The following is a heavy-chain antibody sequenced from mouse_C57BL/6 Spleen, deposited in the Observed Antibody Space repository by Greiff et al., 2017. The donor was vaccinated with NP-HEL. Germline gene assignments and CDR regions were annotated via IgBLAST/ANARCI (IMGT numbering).Heavy chain of an antibody. D-gene: IGHD3-2*02. CDR1: GFNIKDDY. Sequence: VQLKQSGAELVRPGASVKLSCTASGFNIKDDYMYWVKQRPEQGLEWIGWIDPENGDTEYASKFQGKATITADTSSNTAYLQLSSLTSEDTAVYYCTRGLVDSSGPPFAYWGQGTLVTVSA. J-gene: IGHJ3*01. V-gene: IGHV14-4*01. CDR2: IDPENGDT. CDR3: TRGLVDSSGPPFAY.